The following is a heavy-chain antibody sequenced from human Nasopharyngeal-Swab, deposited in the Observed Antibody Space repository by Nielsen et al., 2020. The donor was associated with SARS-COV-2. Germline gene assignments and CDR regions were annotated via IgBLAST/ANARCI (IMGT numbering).Heavy chain of an antibody. Sequence: GGSLRLSCVASGFTFSGYTMNWVRQAPGKGLEWISSISSTTPYIYYADSVKGRFAISRDNAKNSLYLQMNFLRAEDTAMYYCARDTGEPPNCFDPWGQGTLVTVSS. CDR2: ISSTTPYI. J-gene: IGHJ5*02. D-gene: IGHD1-14*01. CDR1: GFTFSGYT. CDR3: ARDTGEPPNCFDP. V-gene: IGHV3-21*01.